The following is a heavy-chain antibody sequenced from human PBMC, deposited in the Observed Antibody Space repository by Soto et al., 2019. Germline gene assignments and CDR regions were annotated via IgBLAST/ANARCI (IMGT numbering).Heavy chain of an antibody. CDR3: ARLIGDSSLDS. D-gene: IGHD2-8*01. Sequence: QVQLQQSGPGLVKPSQTLSLNCAISGESVSTNSATWDWIRQSPSRGLEWLGRTYYRSKWYHDYALSVKGRIAIKADTSKNQLSLQLTSVTPDDTAVYYCARLIGDSSLDSWGQGTLVTVSS. J-gene: IGHJ5*01. CDR1: GESVSTNSAT. CDR2: TYYRSKWYH. V-gene: IGHV6-1*01.